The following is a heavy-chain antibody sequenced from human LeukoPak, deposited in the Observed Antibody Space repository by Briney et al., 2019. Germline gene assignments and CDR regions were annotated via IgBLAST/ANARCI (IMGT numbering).Heavy chain of an antibody. Sequence: GGSLRLSCAASGFTFTTHGFHWVRRAPGKGLKCVAVIWSDGSQQYYADSVKGRFTISRDNSKNTVYLQMNSLRAEDTAVYYCARDLRYGALDFDYGGQGALVTVSS. V-gene: IGHV3-33*01. J-gene: IGHJ4*02. CDR2: IWSDGSQQ. CDR3: ARDLRYGALDFDY. D-gene: IGHD3-3*02. CDR1: GFTFTTHG.